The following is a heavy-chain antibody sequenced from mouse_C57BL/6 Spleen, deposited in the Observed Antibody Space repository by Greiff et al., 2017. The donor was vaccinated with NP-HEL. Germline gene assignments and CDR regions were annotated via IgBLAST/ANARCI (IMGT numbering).Heavy chain of an antibody. D-gene: IGHD1-1*01. CDR2: ISGGGGNT. CDR3: ARHGSSYAWFAY. CDR1: GFTFSSYT. V-gene: IGHV5-9*01. J-gene: IGHJ3*01. Sequence: EVKVEESGGGLVKPGGSLKLSCAASGFTFSSYTMSWVRQTPEKRLEWVATISGGGGNTYYPDSVKGRFTISRDNAKNTLYLQMSSLRSEDTALYYCARHGSSYAWFAYWGQGTLVTVSA.